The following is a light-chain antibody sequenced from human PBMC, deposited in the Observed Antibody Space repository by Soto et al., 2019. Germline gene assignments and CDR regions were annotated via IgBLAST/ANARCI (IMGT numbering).Light chain of an antibody. Sequence: AIPMTQSPSSLSASVGDRLIITCRASEDIGSELGWYQHRPGTAPKLLIYGASRLESGVPSRFSASGSGTYFTLVINNMQPEDCATYYCLQDDDYPRTFGQGTKVEL. CDR1: EDIGSE. V-gene: IGKV1-6*02. CDR2: GAS. J-gene: IGKJ1*01. CDR3: LQDDDYPRT.